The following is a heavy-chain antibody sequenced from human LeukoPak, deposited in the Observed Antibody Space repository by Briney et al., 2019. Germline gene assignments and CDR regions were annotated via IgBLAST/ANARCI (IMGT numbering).Heavy chain of an antibody. CDR3: AKSHVLGSCSDY. J-gene: IGHJ4*02. D-gene: IGHD2-15*01. CDR1: GFTFSSYA. Sequence: GGSLRLSCAASGFTFSSYAMSWVRQAPGKGLEWVSAISGSGGSTYYADSVKGRFTISRDNSKNTLYLQMNSLRAEDTAVYHCAKSHVLGSCSDYWGQGTLVTVSS. CDR2: ISGSGGST. V-gene: IGHV3-23*01.